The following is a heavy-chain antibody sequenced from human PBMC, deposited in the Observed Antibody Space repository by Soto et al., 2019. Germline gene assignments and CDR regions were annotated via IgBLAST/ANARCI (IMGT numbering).Heavy chain of an antibody. D-gene: IGHD6-6*01. CDR3: ATDSASSSTGTRILDY. Sequence: GASVKVSCKVSGYTLTELSMHWVRQAPGKGLEWMGGFDPEDGETIYAQRFQGRVTMTEDTSTDTAYMELSSLRSEDTAVYYCATDSASSSTGTRILDYSGQGFWVIVSS. V-gene: IGHV1-24*01. CDR1: GYTLTELS. J-gene: IGHJ4*02. CDR2: FDPEDGET.